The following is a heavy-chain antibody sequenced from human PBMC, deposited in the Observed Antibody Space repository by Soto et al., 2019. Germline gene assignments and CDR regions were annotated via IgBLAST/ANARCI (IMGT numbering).Heavy chain of an antibody. J-gene: IGHJ5*02. D-gene: IGHD2-15*01. CDR3: AHIHLGYCSGGSPCWLLDP. CDR1: GFSLSTSGVG. Sequence: SGPTLVNPTQTLTLTCTFSGFSLSTSGVGVGWIRQPPGKALEWLALIYWDDDKRYSPSLKSRLTITKDTSKNQVVLTMTNMDPVDTATYYCAHIHLGYCSGGSPCWLLDPWGQGTLVIVSS. CDR2: IYWDDDK. V-gene: IGHV2-5*02.